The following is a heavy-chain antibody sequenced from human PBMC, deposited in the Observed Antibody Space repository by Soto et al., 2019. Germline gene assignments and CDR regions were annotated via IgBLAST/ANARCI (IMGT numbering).Heavy chain of an antibody. CDR1: GGSISSYY. V-gene: IGHV4-59*01. Sequence: SETLSLTCTGSGGSISSYYGSWIRQPPGKGLEWIGYIYYSGSTNYNPSLKSRVTISVDTSKNQFSLKLSSVTAADTAVHYCARGGRIGRFDYWGQGTLVTVSS. CDR2: IYYSGST. D-gene: IGHD2-15*01. J-gene: IGHJ4*02. CDR3: ARGGRIGRFDY.